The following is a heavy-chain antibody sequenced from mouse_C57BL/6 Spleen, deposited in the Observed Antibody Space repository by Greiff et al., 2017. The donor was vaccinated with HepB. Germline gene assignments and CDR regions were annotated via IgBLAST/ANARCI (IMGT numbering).Heavy chain of an antibody. CDR2: IWSGGST. CDR1: GFSLTSYG. V-gene: IGHV2-2*01. D-gene: IGHD2-4*01. J-gene: IGHJ4*01. Sequence: QVQLKESGPGLVQPSQSLSITCTVSGFSLTSYGVHWVRQSPGKGLEWLGVIWSGGSTDYNAAFISRLSISKDNSKSQVFFKMNSLQADDTAIYYCARSPMITTHYAMDYWGQGTSVTVSS. CDR3: ARSPMITTHYAMDY.